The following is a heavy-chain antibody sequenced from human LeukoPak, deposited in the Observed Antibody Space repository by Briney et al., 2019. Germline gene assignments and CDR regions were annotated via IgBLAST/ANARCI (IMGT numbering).Heavy chain of an antibody. J-gene: IGHJ6*04. Sequence: SETLSLTCTVSGGSISSYYWSRIRQPPGKGLEWIGYIYYSGSTNYNPSLKSRVTISVDTSKNQFSLKLSSVTAADTAVYYCANTVAGYYYGMDVWGKGTTVTVSS. D-gene: IGHD1-1*01. CDR2: IYYSGST. CDR3: ANTVAGYYYGMDV. V-gene: IGHV4-59*01. CDR1: GGSISSYY.